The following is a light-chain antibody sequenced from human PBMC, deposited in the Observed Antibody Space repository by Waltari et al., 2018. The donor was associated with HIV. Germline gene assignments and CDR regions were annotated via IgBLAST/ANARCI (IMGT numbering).Light chain of an antibody. V-gene: IGLV2-11*01. Sequence: QSALTQPRSVSGSPGQSVTISCTGTSSYVGGYNYVSWYQQLPGKAPKLMIYDLTERPSGVPERFSGSKSGNTASLTISGLQAEDEADYYCCSFAGSYTWLFGGGTKLTVL. CDR1: SSYVGGYNY. CDR2: DLT. J-gene: IGLJ2*01. CDR3: CSFAGSYTWL.